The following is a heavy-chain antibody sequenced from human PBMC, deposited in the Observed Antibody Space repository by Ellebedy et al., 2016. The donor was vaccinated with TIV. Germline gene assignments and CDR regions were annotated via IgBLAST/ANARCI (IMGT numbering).Heavy chain of an antibody. CDR2: TSSDGTNN. CDR1: GFKFSSYA. CDR3: ARGADYDILTGLDY. V-gene: IGHV3-30*01. Sequence: PGGSLRLSCAAPGFKFSSYAMHWVRQAPGKGLEWVAVTSSDGTNNFYADSVKGRFTISRDNSKNTLYLHMNSLRAEDTAVYYCARGADYDILTGLDYWGQGTLVAVSS. J-gene: IGHJ4*02. D-gene: IGHD3-9*01.